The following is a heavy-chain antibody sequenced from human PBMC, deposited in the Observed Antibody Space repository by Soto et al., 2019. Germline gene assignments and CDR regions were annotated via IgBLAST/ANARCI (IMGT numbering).Heavy chain of an antibody. Sequence: QVQLQESGPGLVKPSETLSLTCTVFGGSISSYYWSWIRQPPGKGLEWIGYIYYSGSTNYNPSLKSRVTISVDTSKNQFSLKLSSVTAADTAVYYCARADFWSGFDYYYMDVWGKGTTVTVSS. J-gene: IGHJ6*03. CDR2: IYYSGST. V-gene: IGHV4-59*01. CDR3: ARADFWSGFDYYYMDV. CDR1: GGSISSYY. D-gene: IGHD3-3*01.